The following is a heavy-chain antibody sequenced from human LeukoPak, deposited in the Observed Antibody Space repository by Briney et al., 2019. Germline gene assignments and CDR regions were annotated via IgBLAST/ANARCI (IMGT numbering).Heavy chain of an antibody. CDR1: GGSISSGSYY. V-gene: IGHV4-61*02. Sequence: SETLSLTCTVSGGSISSGSYYWSWIRQPARKGLEWIGRIYTSGSTNYNPSLKSRVTISVDTSKNQFSLKLSSVTAADTAVYYCASSIAAAGEYWGQGTLVTVSS. D-gene: IGHD6-13*01. J-gene: IGHJ4*02. CDR2: IYTSGST. CDR3: ASSIAAAGEY.